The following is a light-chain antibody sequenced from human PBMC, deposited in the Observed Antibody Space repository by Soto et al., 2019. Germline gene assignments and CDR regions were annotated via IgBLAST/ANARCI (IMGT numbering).Light chain of an antibody. CDR1: QSVGSS. CDR2: GAS. CDR3: QQRSDWPIT. Sequence: EIALTQSPATLSLSPGERATLSCRATQSVGSSLAWYQPRSGQAPRLLIYGASNRAAGVPARFSGSGSGPDYTLTISSLEPEDFAVYYCQQRSDWPITFGQGTRLEIK. V-gene: IGKV3-11*01. J-gene: IGKJ5*01.